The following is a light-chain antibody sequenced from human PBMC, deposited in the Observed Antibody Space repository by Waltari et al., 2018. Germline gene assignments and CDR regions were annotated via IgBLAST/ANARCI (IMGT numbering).Light chain of an antibody. Sequence: QSALTQPASVSGSPGQSFTISCTGTRSNVGNYNRYTRYQQHPGKAPKLMIYAVRKRPSGVSDRFSGSKSGDMASLTISGLQPEDEAEYFCSSYAGSSKGVFGGGTKVTVL. CDR3: SSYAGSSKGV. CDR1: RSNVGNYNR. J-gene: IGLJ2*01. CDR2: AVR. V-gene: IGLV2-23*02.